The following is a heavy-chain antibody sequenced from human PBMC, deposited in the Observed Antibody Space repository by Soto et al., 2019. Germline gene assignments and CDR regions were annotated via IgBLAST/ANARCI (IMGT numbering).Heavy chain of an antibody. Sequence: TGGSLRLSCAASGFTFSSYSMNWVRQAPGKGLEWVSYISSSSSTIYYADSVKGRFTISRDNAKNSLYLQMNSLRDEDTAVYYCARDGLRGVLMVYATFYYYYGMDVWGQGTTVTVSS. J-gene: IGHJ6*02. CDR2: ISSSSSTI. CDR1: GFTFSSYS. V-gene: IGHV3-48*02. CDR3: ARDGLRGVLMVYATFYYYYGMDV. D-gene: IGHD2-8*01.